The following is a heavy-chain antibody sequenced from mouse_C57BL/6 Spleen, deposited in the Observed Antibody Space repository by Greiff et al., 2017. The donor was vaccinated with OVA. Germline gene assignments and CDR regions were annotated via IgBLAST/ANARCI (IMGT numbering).Heavy chain of an antibody. CDR2: IWSGGST. D-gene: IGHD3-2*02. J-gene: IGHJ2*01. V-gene: IGHV2-2*01. Sequence: QVQLKESGPGLVQPSQSLSITCTVSGFSLTSYGVHWVRQSPGRGLEWLGGIWSGGSTDYNAAFISRLSISKDNSQSKVFFKMNSLQADDTAIDYCARTAQATLFDYWGQGTTLTVSS. CDR1: GFSLTSYG. CDR3: ARTAQATLFDY.